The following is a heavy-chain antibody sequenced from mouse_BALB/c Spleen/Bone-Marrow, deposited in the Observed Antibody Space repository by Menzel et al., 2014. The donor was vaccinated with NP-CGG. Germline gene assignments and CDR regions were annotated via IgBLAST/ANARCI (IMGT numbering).Heavy chain of an antibody. CDR2: INPDSRTI. CDR1: GFDFSRYW. D-gene: IGHD1-1*01. CDR3: ARPDYYGYLNY. J-gene: IGHJ2*01. V-gene: IGHV4-1*02. Sequence: EVKLMESGGGLVQPGGSLKLSCAASGFDFSRYWMNWVRQAPGKGLEWIGEINPDSRTINYSPSLKDKFIISRDNAKNTLFLRLNKLRAEDTALYYCARPDYYGYLNYWGQGTTLTVSS.